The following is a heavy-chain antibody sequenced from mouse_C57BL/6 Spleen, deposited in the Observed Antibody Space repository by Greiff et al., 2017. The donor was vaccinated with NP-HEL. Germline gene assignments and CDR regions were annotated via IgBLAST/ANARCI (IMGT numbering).Heavy chain of an antibody. J-gene: IGHJ2*01. CDR3: ARDLGYFDY. V-gene: IGHV5-4*01. Sequence: VQLKESGGGLVKPGGSLKLSCAASGFTFSSYSMSWVRQTPEKRLEWVATISDGGSYTYYPDNVKGRFTIARDNAKNNLYLQLSHLKSEDTAMYDCARDLGYFDYWGQGTTLTVSS. CDR2: ISDGGSYT. CDR1: GFTFSSYS. D-gene: IGHD4-1*01.